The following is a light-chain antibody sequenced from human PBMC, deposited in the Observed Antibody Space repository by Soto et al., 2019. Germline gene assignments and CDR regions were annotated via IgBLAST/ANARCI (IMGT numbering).Light chain of an antibody. Sequence: QSVLTQPPSASGFPGQSVTISCTGTSSDVGYYDYVSWYQQHPGKAPKLVIYEVTKRPSGVPDRVSASKSGNTASLTVSGLRAEYEAYYYCSSYARSNNSVFGRGTNFTV. CDR3: SSYARSNNSV. J-gene: IGLJ1*01. CDR1: SSDVGYYDY. V-gene: IGLV2-8*01. CDR2: EVT.